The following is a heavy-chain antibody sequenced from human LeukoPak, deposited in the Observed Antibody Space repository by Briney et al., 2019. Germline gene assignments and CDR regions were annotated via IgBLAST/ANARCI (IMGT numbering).Heavy chain of an antibody. CDR1: GGSISSYY. V-gene: IGHV4-59*01. J-gene: IGHJ2*01. Sequence: SETLSLTCTVSGGSISSYYWSWIRQPPGKGLEWIGYIYYSGSTNYNPSLKSRVTISVDTSKNQFSLKLSSVTAADTAVYYCARVRFLEWLLLWYFDLWGRGTLVTVSS. CDR2: IYYSGST. D-gene: IGHD3-3*01. CDR3: ARVRFLEWLLLWYFDL.